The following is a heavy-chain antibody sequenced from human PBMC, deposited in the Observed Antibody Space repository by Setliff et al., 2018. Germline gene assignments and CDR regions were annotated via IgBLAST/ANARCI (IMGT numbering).Heavy chain of an antibody. J-gene: IGHJ4*02. CDR1: GGYIRSFH. CDR3: ARSLSSGSYWNSRPFYSDY. CDR2: IDPSGDT. D-gene: IGHD3-10*01. Sequence: PSETLSLTCTVSGGYIRSFHWSWIRQPPGKGLECIGHIDPSGDTNYSPSLKSRVTLSRDTSKNQLSLELTSVTAADTAVYYCARSLSSGSYWNSRPFYSDYWGQGTLVTVSS. V-gene: IGHV4-4*08.